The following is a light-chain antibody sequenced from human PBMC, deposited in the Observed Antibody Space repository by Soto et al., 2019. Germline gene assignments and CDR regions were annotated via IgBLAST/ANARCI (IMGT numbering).Light chain of an antibody. CDR1: QSISSW. V-gene: IGKV1-5*03. CDR3: QQSYSTPQT. CDR2: KAS. J-gene: IGKJ1*01. Sequence: DIQMTQSPSTLSASVGDRVTITCRASQSISSWLAWYQQKQGKAPKLLIFKASSLESGVPSRFSGSGSGTEFTLTISTLQPEDFATYYCQQSYSTPQTFGQGTKVDIK.